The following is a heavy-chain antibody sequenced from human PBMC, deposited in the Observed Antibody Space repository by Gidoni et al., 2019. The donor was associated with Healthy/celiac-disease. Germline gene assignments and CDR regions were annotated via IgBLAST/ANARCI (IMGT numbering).Heavy chain of an antibody. V-gene: IGHV1-58*01. CDR3: AALGDYIWGSYRPD. CDR2: IVVGSGNT. J-gene: IGHJ4*02. Sequence: QMQLVQSGPEVKKPGTPVKVSCKASGFTFTSSAVTWVRQARGQRLEWIGWIVVGSGNTNYAQKFQERVTITRDMSTSTAYMELSSLRAEDTAVYYCAALGDYIWGSYRPDWGQGTLVTVSS. CDR1: GFTFTSSA. D-gene: IGHD3-16*02.